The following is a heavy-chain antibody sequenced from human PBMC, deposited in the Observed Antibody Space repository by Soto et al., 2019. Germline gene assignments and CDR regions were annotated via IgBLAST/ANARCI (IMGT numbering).Heavy chain of an antibody. CDR3: ARSRTAIINLGWDY. CDR1: GGSINSYY. Sequence: QVQLQESGPGLVKPSETLSLTCTVSGGSINSYYWSWIRQAPGKGPEWIGYVYYVGSTNYNPSLQSRVTISIDTSKNQFSLKLSSVTAADTAVYYCARSRTAIINLGWDYWGQGTLVTVSS. D-gene: IGHD3-10*01. V-gene: IGHV4-59*01. CDR2: VYYVGST. J-gene: IGHJ4*02.